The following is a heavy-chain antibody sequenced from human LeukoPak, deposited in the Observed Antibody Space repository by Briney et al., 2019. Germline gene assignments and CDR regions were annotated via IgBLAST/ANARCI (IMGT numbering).Heavy chain of an antibody. CDR2: IYSGGST. V-gene: IGHV3-66*02. J-gene: IGHJ5*02. CDR3: ASRPSHSSGWYNWFDP. Sequence: PGGSLRLSCAASGFTVSSNYMSWVRQAPGEGLEWVSVIYSGGSTYYADSVKGRFTISRDNSKNTLYLQMNSLRAEDTAVYYCASRPSHSSGWYNWFDPWGQGALVTVSS. D-gene: IGHD6-19*01. CDR1: GFTVSSNY.